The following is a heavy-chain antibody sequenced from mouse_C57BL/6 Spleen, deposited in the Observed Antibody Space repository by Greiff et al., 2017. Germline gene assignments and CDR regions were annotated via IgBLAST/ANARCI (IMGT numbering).Heavy chain of an antibody. CDR2: IYPGSGST. J-gene: IGHJ3*01. CDR3: ARSYYYGSSSAWFAY. CDR1: GYTFTSYW. V-gene: IGHV1-55*01. D-gene: IGHD1-1*01. Sequence: QVQLQQSGAELVKPGASVKMSCKASGYTFTSYWITWVKQRPGQGLEWIGDIYPGSGSTNYNEKFKSKATLTVDTSSSTAYMQLSSLTSEDSAVYYCARSYYYGSSSAWFAYWGQGTLVTVSA.